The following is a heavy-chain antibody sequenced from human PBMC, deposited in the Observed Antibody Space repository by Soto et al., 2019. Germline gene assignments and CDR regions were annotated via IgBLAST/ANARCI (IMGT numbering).Heavy chain of an antibody. Sequence: SETLSLTCTVSGDSIISGDYYWSWIRQTPGKGLEWIGYIYYSGDTNYNPSLKSRVIISVDTSKNQFSLKLSSVTAADTAVYYCASELRYFDWPLPSSDYWGQGTLVTVSS. D-gene: IGHD3-9*01. CDR2: IYYSGDT. V-gene: IGHV4-30-4*01. J-gene: IGHJ4*02. CDR1: GDSIISGDYY. CDR3: ASELRYFDWPLPSSDY.